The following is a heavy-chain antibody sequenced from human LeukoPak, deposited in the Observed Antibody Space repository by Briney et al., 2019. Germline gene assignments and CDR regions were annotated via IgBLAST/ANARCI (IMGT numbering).Heavy chain of an antibody. J-gene: IGHJ4*02. CDR2: MNPNSGNT. V-gene: IGHV1-8*01. Sequence: ASVKVSCKASGYTFASYDINWVRQATGQGLEWMGWMNPNSGNTGYAQKLQGRVTMTRNTSISTAYMELRSLRSDDTAVYYCARGAVAGHKGDYWGQGTLVTVSS. CDR3: ARGAVAGHKGDY. CDR1: GYTFASYD. D-gene: IGHD6-19*01.